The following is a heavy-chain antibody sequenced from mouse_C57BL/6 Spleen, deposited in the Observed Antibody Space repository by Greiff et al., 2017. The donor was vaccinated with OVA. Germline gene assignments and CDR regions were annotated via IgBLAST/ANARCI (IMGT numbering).Heavy chain of an antibody. D-gene: IGHD1-1*01. Sequence: EVQVVESGGGLVKPGGSLKLSCAASGFTFSSYAMSWVRQTPEKRLEWVATISDGGSYTYYPDNVKGRFTISRDNAKNNLYLQMSHLKSEDTAMYYCAREGDPGSSPYFDYWGQGTTLTVSS. V-gene: IGHV5-4*01. CDR3: AREGDPGSSPYFDY. CDR1: GFTFSSYA. J-gene: IGHJ2*01. CDR2: ISDGGSYT.